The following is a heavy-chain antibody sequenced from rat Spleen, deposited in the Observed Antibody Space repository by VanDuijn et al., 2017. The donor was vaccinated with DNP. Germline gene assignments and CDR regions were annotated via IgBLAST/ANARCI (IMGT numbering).Heavy chain of an antibody. Sequence: EVQLVESGGGLVQPGRSMKLSCAASGFTFSNYYMAWVRQAPTTGLEWVASISSGVGVTYYRDSVKGRFTISRDNAKSTLYLQMDSLRSEDTATYYCTSNWERGYWGQGVMVTVSS. D-gene: IGHD5-1*01. J-gene: IGHJ2*01. CDR2: ISSGVGVT. CDR1: GFTFSNYY. V-gene: IGHV5-25*01. CDR3: TSNWERGY.